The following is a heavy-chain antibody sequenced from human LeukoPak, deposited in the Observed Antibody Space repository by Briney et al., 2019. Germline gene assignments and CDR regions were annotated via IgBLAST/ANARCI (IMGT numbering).Heavy chain of an antibody. CDR2: TYYRSKWVD. J-gene: IGHJ4*02. D-gene: IGHD4-17*01. CDR1: GDSVSSNSVA. V-gene: IGHV6-1*01. Sequence: PSQTLSLTCAISGDSVSSNSVAWNWIRQSPSRGLEWLGRTYYRSKWVDDYAASVKSRITINPDTSKNQFSLQLNSVTPEDTAVYYCARDYGDYVNYWGQGTLVTVSS. CDR3: ARDYGDYVNY.